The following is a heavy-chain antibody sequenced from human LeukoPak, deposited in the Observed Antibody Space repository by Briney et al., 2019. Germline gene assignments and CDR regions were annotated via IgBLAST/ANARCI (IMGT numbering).Heavy chain of an antibody. CDR1: GFTFSNYW. V-gene: IGHV3-74*01. CDR3: TKDASYAREFDNSGFFID. Sequence: GGSLRLSCAASGFTFSNYWMHWVRRAPGKGLVWVSRINTDGSSTSYADSVKGRFTISRDKSKNTLYVQMNSLRADDTAVYYCTKDASYAREFDNSGFFIDWGQGTLVTVSS. D-gene: IGHD3-22*01. J-gene: IGHJ4*02. CDR2: INTDGSST.